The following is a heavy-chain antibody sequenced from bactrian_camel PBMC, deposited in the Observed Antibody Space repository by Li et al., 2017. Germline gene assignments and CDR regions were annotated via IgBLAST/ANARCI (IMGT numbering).Heavy chain of an antibody. D-gene: IGHD5*01. Sequence: HVQLVESGGGSVRSGGSLRLSCVMSGFTHSEYCMAWFRQAPGKEREEVAVIAGSGSPGYADSVKGRFTISRDNAKNTLYLQLNSLKTEDTAMYYCAAASLRGVGAACPSVATKADFVYWGQGTQVTVS. V-gene: IGHV3S55*01. CDR2: IAGSGSP. J-gene: IGHJ6*01. CDR1: GFTHSEYC. CDR3: AAASLRGVGAACPSVATKADFVY.